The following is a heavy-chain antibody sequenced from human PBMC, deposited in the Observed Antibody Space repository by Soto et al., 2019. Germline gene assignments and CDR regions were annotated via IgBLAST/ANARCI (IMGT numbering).Heavy chain of an antibody. CDR3: AKDSKHYGAGSYYVY. Sequence: GGSLRLSCAASGFTCNSAAMSWVRQAPGKGLEWVSSISGSGDTTYSAASVEGRFSISRDNSKNTVFLQMNSLRDEDTDVYYCAKDSKHYGAGSYYVYWGHGTLVTVSS. V-gene: IGHV3-23*01. D-gene: IGHD3-10*01. CDR2: ISGSGDTT. CDR1: GFTCNSAA. J-gene: IGHJ4*01.